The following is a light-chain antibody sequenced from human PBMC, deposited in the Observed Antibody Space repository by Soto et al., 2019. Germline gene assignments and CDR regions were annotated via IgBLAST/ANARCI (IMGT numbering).Light chain of an antibody. CDR1: SSDVGGYNY. Sequence: QSALTQPRSVSGSPGQSVTISCTGTSSDVGGYNYVSWYQQHPGKAPKLMIYDVNKRPSGVPDRFSGSKSGNTASLTISGLQAEDEADYYCSSFVGSYVFGTGTKVTVL. J-gene: IGLJ1*01. V-gene: IGLV2-11*01. CDR2: DVN. CDR3: SSFVGSYV.